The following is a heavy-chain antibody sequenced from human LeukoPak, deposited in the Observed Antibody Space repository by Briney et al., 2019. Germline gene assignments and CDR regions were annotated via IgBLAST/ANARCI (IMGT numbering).Heavy chain of an antibody. CDR2: IIPIFGTA. CDR3: ATFPYYHDSSGYYGDY. J-gene: IGHJ4*02. D-gene: IGHD3-22*01. V-gene: IGHV1-69*05. CDR1: GGTFSSYA. Sequence: SVKVSCKASGGTFSSYAISWVRQAPGQGLEWMGRIIPIFGTANYAQKFQGRVTITTDESTSTAYMELSSLRSEDTAVYYCATFPYYHDSSGYYGDYWGQGTLVTVSS.